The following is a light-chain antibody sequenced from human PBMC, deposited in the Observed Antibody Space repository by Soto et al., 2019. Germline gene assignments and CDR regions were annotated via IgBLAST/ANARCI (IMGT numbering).Light chain of an antibody. Sequence: EIVLTQSPGTLSLSPGERATLSCRASQSVSSSYLAWYQQKPGQAPRLLIYGASSRATGIPDRFSGSGSRTDFTLTISRLEPEDFAVYYCQQRATFGQGTKVEIK. V-gene: IGKV3-20*01. J-gene: IGKJ1*01. CDR2: GAS. CDR3: QQRAT. CDR1: QSVSSSY.